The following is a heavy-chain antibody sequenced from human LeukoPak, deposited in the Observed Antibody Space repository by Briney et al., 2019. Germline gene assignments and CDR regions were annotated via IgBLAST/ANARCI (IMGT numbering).Heavy chain of an antibody. J-gene: IGHJ5*02. CDR1: GGTFSSYA. CDR3: ARDRGNWNDMNWFDP. Sequence: SVKVSCKASGGTFSSYAISWVRQAPGQGLEWMGRINPIFGTANYAQKFQGRVTITTDESTSTAYMELSSLRSEDTAVYYCARDRGNWNDMNWFDPWGQGTLVTVSS. D-gene: IGHD1-1*01. CDR2: INPIFGTA. V-gene: IGHV1-69*05.